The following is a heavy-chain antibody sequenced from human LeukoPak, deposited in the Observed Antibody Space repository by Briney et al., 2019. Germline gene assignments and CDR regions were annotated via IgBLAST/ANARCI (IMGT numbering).Heavy chain of an antibody. D-gene: IGHD4-11*01. V-gene: IGHV4-34*01. J-gene: IGHJ4*02. CDR3: ARLRASPSYSNYVRLPGYYFDY. Sequence: SETLSLTCAAYGGSFSGYYWSWIRQPPGKGLEWIGEINHSESTNYNPSLKSRVTISVDTSKNQFSLKLSSVTAADTAVYYCARLRASPSYSNYVRLPGYYFDYWGQGTLVTVSS. CDR1: GGSFSGYY. CDR2: INHSEST.